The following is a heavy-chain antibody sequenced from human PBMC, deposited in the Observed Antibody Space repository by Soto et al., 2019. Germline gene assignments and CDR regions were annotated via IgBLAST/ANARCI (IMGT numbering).Heavy chain of an antibody. D-gene: IGHD6-19*01. Sequence: GGSLRLSCAASGFTFDDYAMHWVRQAPGKGLEWVSGISWNSGSIGYADSVKGRFTISRDNAKNSLYLQMNSLRAEDTALYYCAKSGSSPRFYHRRAVAGTIGGPFDYWGQGTRVTVSS. V-gene: IGHV3-9*01. CDR3: AKSGSSPRFYHRRAVAGTIGGPFDY. CDR2: ISWNSGSI. CDR1: GFTFDDYA. J-gene: IGHJ4*02.